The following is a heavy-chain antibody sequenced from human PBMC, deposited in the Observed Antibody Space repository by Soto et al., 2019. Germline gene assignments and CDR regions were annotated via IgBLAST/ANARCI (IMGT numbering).Heavy chain of an antibody. D-gene: IGHD6-13*01. J-gene: IGHJ5*02. Sequence: SGPTLVNPTQTLTLTCTLSGFSLGTSGMRVSWIRQPPGKALEWLARIDWDDDKLYSTSLKTRLTISKDTSKNQVVLTMTNMDPVDTATYYCARSIVAAGNRWFDPWGQGTLVTVSS. CDR1: GFSLGTSGMR. CDR3: ARSIVAAGNRWFDP. CDR2: IDWDDDK. V-gene: IGHV2-70*04.